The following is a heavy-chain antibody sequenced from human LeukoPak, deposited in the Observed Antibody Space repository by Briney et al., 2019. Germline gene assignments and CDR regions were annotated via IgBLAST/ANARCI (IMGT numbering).Heavy chain of an antibody. Sequence: ASVKVSCKASGYTFTSYYMHWVRQAPGQGLEWMGIINRSGGSTSYAQKFQGRVTMTRDTSTSTVYMELSSLRSEDTAVYYCARDNIRVRRDYDSSGYYHAFDIWGQGTMVTVSS. CDR1: GYTFTSYY. CDR2: INRSGGST. D-gene: IGHD3-22*01. V-gene: IGHV1-46*01. J-gene: IGHJ3*02. CDR3: ARDNIRVRRDYDSSGYYHAFDI.